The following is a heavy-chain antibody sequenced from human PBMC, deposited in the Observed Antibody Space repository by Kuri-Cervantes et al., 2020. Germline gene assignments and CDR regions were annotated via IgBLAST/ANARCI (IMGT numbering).Heavy chain of an antibody. CDR1: GYTIIELS. V-gene: IGHV1-24*01. D-gene: IGHD6-6*01. CDR3: ARGLAARRYFDY. J-gene: IGHJ4*02. Sequence: ASAKVSCKVSGYTIIELSMHWVRQAPGKGLEWMGGFDPEDGETIYAQKFQGRVTMTEDTSTDTAYMELSSLRSEDTAVYYCARGLAARRYFDYWGQGTLVTVSS. CDR2: FDPEDGET.